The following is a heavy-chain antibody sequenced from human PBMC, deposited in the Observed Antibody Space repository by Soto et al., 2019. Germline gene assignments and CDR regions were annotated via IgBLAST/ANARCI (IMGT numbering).Heavy chain of an antibody. Sequence: EVQLVESGGGLVQPGGSLRLSCAASGFTFSTYWIHWVRQAPGKGLVWVSRINSDGSSTNYADSVKGRFTISRDNAKNTLFLQMGSLRAEDTGVYYCARDRWGGGRDMDVWGQGTKVTVSS. CDR2: INSDGSST. J-gene: IGHJ6*02. CDR3: ARDRWGGGRDMDV. CDR1: GFTFSTYW. D-gene: IGHD3-10*01. V-gene: IGHV3-74*01.